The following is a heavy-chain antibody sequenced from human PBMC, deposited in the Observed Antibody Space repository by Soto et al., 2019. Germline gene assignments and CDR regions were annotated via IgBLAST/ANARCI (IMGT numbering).Heavy chain of an antibody. CDR2: ISAYNGNT. CDR3: ARGSTTVTTFDY. J-gene: IGHJ4*02. Sequence: ASVKVSCKASGYTFTNYAISWVRQAPGQGLEWMGWISAYNGNTNYAQKLQGRVTMTTDTSTSTAYMELRSLRSDDTAVYYCARGSTTVTTFDYWGQGTLVTVSS. D-gene: IGHD4-17*01. V-gene: IGHV1-18*01. CDR1: GYTFTNYA.